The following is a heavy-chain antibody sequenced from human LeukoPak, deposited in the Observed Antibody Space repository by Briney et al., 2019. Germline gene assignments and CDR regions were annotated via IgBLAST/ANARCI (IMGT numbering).Heavy chain of an antibody. CDR3: AKDFGARHYFDY. V-gene: IGHV3-23*01. J-gene: IGHJ4*02. CDR1: GFTFSSYA. Sequence: GGSLRLSYAASGFTFSSYAMSWVRQAPGKGLEWVSAISGSGGSTYYADSVKGRFTISRDNSKNTLYLQMNSLRAEDTAVYYCAKDFGARHYFDYWGQGTLVTVSS. CDR2: ISGSGGST. D-gene: IGHD3-3*01.